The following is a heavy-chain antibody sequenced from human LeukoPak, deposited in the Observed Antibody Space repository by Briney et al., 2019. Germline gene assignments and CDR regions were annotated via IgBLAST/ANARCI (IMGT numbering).Heavy chain of an antibody. V-gene: IGHV1-2*02. CDR1: GYTFTGYY. CDR2: INPNSGGT. D-gene: IGHD1-1*01. Sequence: GASVKVSCKASGYTFTGYYMHWVRQAPGQGLEWMGWINPNSGGTNYAQKFQGRVTMTRDTSISTAYMELSRLRSDDTAVYYCARDPDATGITGWFDPWGQGTLVTVSS. CDR3: ARDPDATGITGWFDP. J-gene: IGHJ5*02.